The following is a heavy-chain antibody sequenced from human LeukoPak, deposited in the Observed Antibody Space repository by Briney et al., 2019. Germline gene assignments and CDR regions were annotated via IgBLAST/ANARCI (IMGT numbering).Heavy chain of an antibody. D-gene: IGHD2-2*03. CDR2: IYSGGST. Sequence: GGSLRLSCAASGFTVSSNYMSWVRQAPGKGLEWVSVIYSGGSTYNADSVKGRFTISRDNSKNTLYFQMNSLRAEDTAVYYCARGTWILGAFDMWGQGTMVTVSS. CDR3: ARGTWILGAFDM. J-gene: IGHJ3*02. CDR1: GFTVSSNY. V-gene: IGHV3-66*01.